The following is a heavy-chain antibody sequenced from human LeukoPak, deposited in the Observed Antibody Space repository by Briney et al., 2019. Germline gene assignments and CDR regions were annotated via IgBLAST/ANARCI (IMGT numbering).Heavy chain of an antibody. CDR1: GFTFSSYW. Sequence: GGSLRLSCAASGFTFSSYWMHWVRQGPGKGLEWISRINIDGSSTTYADSVKGRFTISRDNAKNTLYLQMNSLRAEDTAVYYCVRLSWELGDGGVTWGQGTLVTVSS. V-gene: IGHV3-74*01. D-gene: IGHD1-26*01. J-gene: IGHJ5*02. CDR2: INIDGSST. CDR3: VRLSWELGDGGVT.